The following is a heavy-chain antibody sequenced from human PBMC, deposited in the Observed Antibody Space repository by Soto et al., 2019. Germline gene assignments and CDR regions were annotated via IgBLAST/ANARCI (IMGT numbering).Heavy chain of an antibody. Sequence: PSETLSLTWTFSGGSLSRTRYYWVWIPQPPGKGLEWIGMIYYSGTTYYNSSLKSRVSISVDTSRNQFSLRLSSVTAADTAVYFCAVTPIASAGMGYYYGMDVWGQGATVTVSS. CDR3: AVTPIASAGMGYYYGMDV. V-gene: IGHV4-39*01. CDR2: IYYSGTT. J-gene: IGHJ6*02. D-gene: IGHD6-13*01. CDR1: GGSLSRTRYY.